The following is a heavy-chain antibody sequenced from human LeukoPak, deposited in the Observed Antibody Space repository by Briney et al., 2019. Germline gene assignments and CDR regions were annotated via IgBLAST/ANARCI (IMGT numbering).Heavy chain of an antibody. CDR1: GFTFGSNA. J-gene: IGHJ3*02. CDR3: GRVGGRSKAAKGDAFDI. Sequence: GGSLRLSCAASGFTFGSNAMSWVRQAPGKGLEWVSAISGSGGSTYYADSVKGRFTISRDNAQNSMYLQMNSLRAEDTAVYYCGRVGGRSKAAKGDAFDIWDQGTMVVVSS. V-gene: IGHV3-23*01. D-gene: IGHD6-6*01. CDR2: ISGSGGST.